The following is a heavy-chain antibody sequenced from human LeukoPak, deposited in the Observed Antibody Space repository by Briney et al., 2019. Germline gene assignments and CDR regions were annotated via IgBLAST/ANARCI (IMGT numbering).Heavy chain of an antibody. CDR3: ARDRYDSSGYYPHDAFDI. V-gene: IGHV1-18*01. J-gene: IGHJ3*02. D-gene: IGHD3-22*01. Sequence: ASVKVSCKASGYTFTSYGISWVRQAPGQGLEWMGWISAYNGNTNYAQKLQGRVTMTTDTSTSTAYMELRSLRSDDTAVYYCARDRYDSSGYYPHDAFDIWGQRTMVTVSS. CDR2: ISAYNGNT. CDR1: GYTFTSYG.